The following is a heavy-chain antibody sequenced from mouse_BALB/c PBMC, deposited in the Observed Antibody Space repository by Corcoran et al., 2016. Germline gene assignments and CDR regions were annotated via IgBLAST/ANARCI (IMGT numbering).Heavy chain of an antibody. CDR2: IDPANGNT. J-gene: IGHJ4*01. CDR3: ARNDGYLSMDY. CDR1: GFNIKDTY. V-gene: IGHV14-3*02. Sequence: EVQLQQSGAELVKPGASVKLSCTASGFNIKDTYMHWVKQRPEQGLEWIGRIDPANGNTKYDPKFQGKATITADTSSNTAYLQLSSLTSEDTAVYYCARNDGYLSMDYWGQGSLVTVSS. D-gene: IGHD2-3*01.